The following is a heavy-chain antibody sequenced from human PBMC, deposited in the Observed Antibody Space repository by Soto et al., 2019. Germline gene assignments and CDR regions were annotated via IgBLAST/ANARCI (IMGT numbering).Heavy chain of an antibody. CDR3: ARKGSPRETGYHFGMDV. CDR1: GYTFTSYY. J-gene: IGHJ6*02. V-gene: IGHV1-46*01. Sequence: GASVKVSCKASGYTFTSYYIHWVRQAPGHGLEWMAIINPSGGSTDYAQKFQGRVTLTRDTSTSTVHMELSSLRSEDTAVYYCARKGSPRETGYHFGMDVWGQGTTVTVYS. CDR2: INPSGGST. D-gene: IGHD1-1*01.